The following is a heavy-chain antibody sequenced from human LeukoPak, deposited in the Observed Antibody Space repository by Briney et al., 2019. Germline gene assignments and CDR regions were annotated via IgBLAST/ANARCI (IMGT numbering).Heavy chain of an antibody. CDR3: AKGSGYYDSSGYPGYFDY. J-gene: IGHJ4*02. CDR2: ISWNSGSI. D-gene: IGHD3-22*01. Sequence: GRSLRLSCAASGFTFDDYAMHWVRHAPGKGLEWVSGISWNSGSIGYADSVKGRFTISRDNAKNSLYLQMNSLRAEDTALYYCAKGSGYYDSSGYPGYFDYWGQGTLVTVSS. V-gene: IGHV3-9*01. CDR1: GFTFDDYA.